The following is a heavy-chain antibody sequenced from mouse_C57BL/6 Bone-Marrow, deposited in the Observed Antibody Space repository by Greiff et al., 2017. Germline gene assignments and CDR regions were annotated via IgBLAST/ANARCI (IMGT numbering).Heavy chain of an antibody. D-gene: IGHD2-3*01. CDR3: ARWKGYYDREAMDY. CDR2: IYPGGGYT. Sequence: QVQLKESGAELVRPGTSVKMSCKASGYTFTNYWIGWAKQRPGHGLEWIGDIYPGGGYTNYNEKFKGKATLTADKSSSTAYMQFSSLTSEDSAIYYCARWKGYYDREAMDYWGQGTSVTVSS. J-gene: IGHJ4*01. CDR1: GYTFTNYW. V-gene: IGHV1-63*01.